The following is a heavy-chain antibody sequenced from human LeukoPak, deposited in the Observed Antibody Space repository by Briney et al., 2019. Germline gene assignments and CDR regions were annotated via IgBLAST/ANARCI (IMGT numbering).Heavy chain of an antibody. Sequence: PSETLSLTCTVSGGSISSSSYYWGWIRQPPGKGLEWIGSIYYSGSTYYNPSLKSRVTISVDTSKNQFSLKLSSVTAADTAVYYCARDKYCSGGSCYSNNWFDPWGQGTLVTVSS. CDR2: IYYSGST. D-gene: IGHD2-15*01. CDR1: GGSISSSSYY. CDR3: ARDKYCSGGSCYSNNWFDP. V-gene: IGHV4-39*07. J-gene: IGHJ5*02.